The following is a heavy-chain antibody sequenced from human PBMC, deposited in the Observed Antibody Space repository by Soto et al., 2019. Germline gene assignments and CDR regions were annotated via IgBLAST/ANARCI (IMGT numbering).Heavy chain of an antibody. Sequence: GGSLRLSCAASGFSFSNAWMSWVRQAPGKGLEWVGRIKSKTDGGTTDYPAPVKGRFTISRDDSKATLYLQMNSLKTEDTALYYCTTDLLYNWNYVIGYFDYWGQGTLVTVSS. CDR1: GFSFSNAW. CDR3: TTDLLYNWNYVIGYFDY. D-gene: IGHD1-7*01. V-gene: IGHV3-15*01. J-gene: IGHJ4*02. CDR2: IKSKTDGGTT.